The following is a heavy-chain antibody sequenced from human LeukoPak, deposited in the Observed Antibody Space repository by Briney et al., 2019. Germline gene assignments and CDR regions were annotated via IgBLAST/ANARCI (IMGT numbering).Heavy chain of an antibody. CDR1: GLTVSSNS. CDR3: AKDRRDYGLFDY. J-gene: IGHJ4*02. D-gene: IGHD4-17*01. V-gene: IGHV3-53*01. CDR2: IYSGGST. Sequence: GGSLRLSCAASGLTVSSNSMSWVRQALGKGLEWVSFIYSGGSTYYADSVKGRFTISRDNSKNTLYLQMNSLRAEDTAVYYCAKDRRDYGLFDYWGQGTLVTVSS.